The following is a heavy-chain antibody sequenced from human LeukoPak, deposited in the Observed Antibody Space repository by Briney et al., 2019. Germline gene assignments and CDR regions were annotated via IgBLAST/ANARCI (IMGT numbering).Heavy chain of an antibody. J-gene: IGHJ6*04. CDR1: GVSFSGYY. V-gene: IGHV4-34*01. Sequence: PSETLSLTCAVYGVSFSGYYWSWLRQPPGKGLEWFGEINHSGSTNYNPSLKSRVTISVDTSKNQFSLKLSSVTAADTAVYYCARGMDYGDYSDGMDVWGKGTTVTVSS. D-gene: IGHD4-17*01. CDR2: INHSGST. CDR3: ARGMDYGDYSDGMDV.